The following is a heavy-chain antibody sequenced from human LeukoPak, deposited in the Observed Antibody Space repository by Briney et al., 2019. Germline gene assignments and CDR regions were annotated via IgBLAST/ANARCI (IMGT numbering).Heavy chain of an antibody. CDR3: ARVHRGDYAKNCDY. Sequence: ASVKVSCKASGYTFTGSYIHWVRQAPRQGLEWMGWTSGYNGNTNYAQKFQGRVTMTTDTPTSTAYMELRSLRSDDTAVYYCARVHRGDYAKNCDYWGQGTLVTVSS. CDR2: TSGYNGNT. D-gene: IGHD4-17*01. V-gene: IGHV1-18*04. CDR1: GYTFTGSY. J-gene: IGHJ4*02.